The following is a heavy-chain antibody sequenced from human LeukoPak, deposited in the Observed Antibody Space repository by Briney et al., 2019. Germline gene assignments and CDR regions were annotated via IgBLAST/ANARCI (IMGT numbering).Heavy chain of an antibody. CDR2: VSGSGHTT. CDR3: AKDWSPRWLVLRDDTEYFHH. CDR1: GFTFSSYA. J-gene: IGHJ1*01. D-gene: IGHD6-19*01. Sequence: GGSLRLSCAASGFTFSSYALSWVRQAPGKGLEWVSTVSGSGHTTYYADSVKGRFTIPRDNSKSTLYLQMSSLRAEDTAVYSCAKDWSPRWLVLRDDTEYFHHWGQGTLVTVSS. V-gene: IGHV3-23*01.